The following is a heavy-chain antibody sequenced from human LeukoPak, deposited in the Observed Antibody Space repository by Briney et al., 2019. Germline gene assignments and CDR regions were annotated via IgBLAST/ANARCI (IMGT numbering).Heavy chain of an antibody. CDR3: ARKPRGSHPFDY. V-gene: IGHV4-39*07. Sequence: SETLSLTCTVSGGSINSDNYKWGWIRQPPGKGLEWVGYINYSGKTYYNPSLKSRVTISVDASKNQFSLKLSSVTAADTAVYYCARKPRGSHPFDYWGQGTLVTVSS. CDR1: GGSINSDNYK. CDR2: INYSGKT. D-gene: IGHD3-16*01. J-gene: IGHJ4*02.